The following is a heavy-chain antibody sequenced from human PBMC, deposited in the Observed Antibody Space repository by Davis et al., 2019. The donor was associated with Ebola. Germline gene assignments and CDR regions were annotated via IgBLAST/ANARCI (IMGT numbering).Heavy chain of an antibody. CDR2: IRSKANSYAT. CDR3: TLASGYVDY. CDR1: GCTFSGSA. V-gene: IGHV3-73*01. Sequence: GESLKISCAASGCTFSGSAMHWVRQASGKGLEWVGRIRSKANSYATAYAASVKGRFTISRDDSKNTAYLQMNSLKTEDTAVYYCTLASGYVDYWGQGTLVTVSS. D-gene: IGHD1-26*01. J-gene: IGHJ4*02.